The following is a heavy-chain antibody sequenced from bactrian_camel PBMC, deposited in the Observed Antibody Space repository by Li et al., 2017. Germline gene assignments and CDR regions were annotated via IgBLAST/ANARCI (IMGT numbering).Heavy chain of an antibody. D-gene: IGHD7*01. J-gene: IGHJ6*01. CDR1: KYTYTSYC. CDR2: IDNDGSI. V-gene: IGHV3S9*01. CDR3: AALGTVCYDPTRLTSQLRSLYSLGNVNWYNRFGY. Sequence: HVQLVESGGGSVQAGGSLRLSCEISKYTYTSYCLGWWRQAPGKEREGVALIDNDGSIYYASPVNGRFTLSRDRVKDTVDLYLQMDGLKPDDTAMYYCAALGTVCYDPTRLTSQLRSLYSLGNVNWYNRFGYWGQGTQVTVS.